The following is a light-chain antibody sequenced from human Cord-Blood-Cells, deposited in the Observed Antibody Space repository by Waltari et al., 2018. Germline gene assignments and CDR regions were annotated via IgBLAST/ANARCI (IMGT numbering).Light chain of an antibody. J-gene: IGKJ4*01. V-gene: IGKV1-8*01. Sequence: AIRMTQSPSSLSASTGDRVTITCRASQGISSYLAWYQQKPGKAPKLLIYAASTLQSGVPSRFSGSGSGTDFTLTISRLQSEDFATYYCQQYYSYLLTFGGGTKVEIK. CDR3: QQYYSYLLT. CDR2: AAS. CDR1: QGISSY.